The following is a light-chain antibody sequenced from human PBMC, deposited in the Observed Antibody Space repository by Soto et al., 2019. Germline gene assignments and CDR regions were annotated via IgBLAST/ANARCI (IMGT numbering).Light chain of an antibody. V-gene: IGLV7-43*01. J-gene: IGLJ3*02. CDR1: TGAVTSGFY. CDR3: LLYYGGVWV. CDR2: STS. Sequence: QTVVTQEPSMTVSPGGTVTLTCASSTGAVTSGFYPNWFQQKPGQAPRALIYSTSNKQSWTPARFSGSLLGGKAALTLSGVQPEDEAEYYCLLYYGGVWVFGGGTKVTVL.